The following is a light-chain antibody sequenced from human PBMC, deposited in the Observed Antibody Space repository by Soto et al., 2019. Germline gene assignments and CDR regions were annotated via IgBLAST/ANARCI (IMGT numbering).Light chain of an antibody. CDR2: GAA. Sequence: EIVLTQSPATLSFSPGERATLSCRASQSVSSSLAWYQQRPGQAPRLLIYGAATRAPGTPGRFSGSGSGTEFTLTITSLQSEDFAVYYCQQYINWPPVTLGQGTKVDIK. CDR3: QQYINWPPVT. V-gene: IGKV3-15*01. CDR1: QSVSSS. J-gene: IGKJ1*01.